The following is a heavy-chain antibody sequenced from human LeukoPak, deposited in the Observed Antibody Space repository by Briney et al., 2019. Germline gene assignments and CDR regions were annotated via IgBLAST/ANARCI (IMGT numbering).Heavy chain of an antibody. CDR1: GFIFSDYY. V-gene: IGHV3-11*03. CDR2: ISNSSSYT. J-gene: IGHJ4*02. CDR3: AKRRAWL. D-gene: IGHD6-19*01. Sequence: GGSLRHSCGASGFIFSDYYMSWIRQAPGKGLEWVSYISNSSSYTNYADSVKGRFTISRDNAKNSLYLQMNSLRAEDTAVYYCAKRRAWLWGQGTLVTVSS.